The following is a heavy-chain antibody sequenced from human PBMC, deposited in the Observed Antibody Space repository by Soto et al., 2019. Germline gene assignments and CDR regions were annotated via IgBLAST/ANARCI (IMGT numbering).Heavy chain of an antibody. Sequence: QVQLVQSGAEVKKPGASVKVSCKASGYTFTGYYIHWVRQAPGQGLEWMGWIDPNSGGTNYAQKLYGRVTMTRETSIITAYMELSSLRSDDTAVYYCARDDFWSGYYQLGDYWGQGTLVTVSS. CDR1: GYTFTGYY. D-gene: IGHD3-3*01. J-gene: IGHJ4*02. CDR3: ARDDFWSGYYQLGDY. V-gene: IGHV1-2*02. CDR2: IDPNSGGT.